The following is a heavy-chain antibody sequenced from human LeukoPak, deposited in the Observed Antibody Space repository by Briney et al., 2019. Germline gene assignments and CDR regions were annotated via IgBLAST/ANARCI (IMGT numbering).Heavy chain of an antibody. J-gene: IGHJ3*02. CDR1: GFSLSTSGMC. D-gene: IGHD3-10*01. V-gene: IGHV2-70*11. CDR2: IDWDDDK. CDR3: ARIRASGGGHDAFDI. Sequence: SGPALVKPTQTLTLTCTFSGFSLSTSGMCVSWIRQPPGKALERLARIDWDDDKYYSTSLKTRLTISKDTSKNQVVLTMTNMDPVDTATYYCARIRASGGGHDAFDIWGQGTMVTVSS.